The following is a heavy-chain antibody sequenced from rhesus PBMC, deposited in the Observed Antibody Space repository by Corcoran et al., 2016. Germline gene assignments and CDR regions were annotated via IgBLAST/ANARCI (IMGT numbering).Heavy chain of an antibody. V-gene: IGHV3-201*01. CDR3: AKVKARQRPGLRGVFGYFEF. J-gene: IGHJ1*01. CDR1: GFTFDDYA. CDR2: SK. Sequence: EVQLVESGGGVVQPGGSLRLSCAASGFTFDDYAMHWVRQAPGKSREVGSKGYADAGKERFTSYRENAKNSLYLEMDRLRAEDTAVYYCAKVKARQRPGLRGVFGYFEFWGQGALVTVSS. D-gene: IGHD2-39*01.